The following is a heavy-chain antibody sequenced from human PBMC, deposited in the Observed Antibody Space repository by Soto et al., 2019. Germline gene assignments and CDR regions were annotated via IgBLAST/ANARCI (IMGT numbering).Heavy chain of an antibody. Sequence: SETLSLTCTVSGGSISSGGYYWSWIRQHPGKGLEWIGYIYYSGSTYYNPSLKSRVTISVDTSKNQFSLKLSSVTAADTAVYYCARAVDIVVVPAALWFDPWGQGTLVTVS. V-gene: IGHV4-31*03. D-gene: IGHD2-2*01. CDR2: IYYSGST. J-gene: IGHJ5*02. CDR1: GGSISSGGYY. CDR3: ARAVDIVVVPAALWFDP.